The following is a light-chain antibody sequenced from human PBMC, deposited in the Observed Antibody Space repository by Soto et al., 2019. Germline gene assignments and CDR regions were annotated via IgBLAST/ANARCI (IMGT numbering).Light chain of an antibody. Sequence: EIVLTQYPSTLSFSPGVSPTLCERASQNVDSNFLVWYQQKLGQAPRLLIFAASSRATGIPARFSGSGSGTEFTLTITSLQSEDFAVYYCQQNNHWLWTFGQGTKVDIK. CDR3: QQNNHWLWT. CDR1: QNVDSN. J-gene: IGKJ1*01. CDR2: AAS. V-gene: IGKV3D-15*01.